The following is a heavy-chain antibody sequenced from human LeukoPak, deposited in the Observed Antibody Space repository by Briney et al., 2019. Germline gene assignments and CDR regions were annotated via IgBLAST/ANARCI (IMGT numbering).Heavy chain of an antibody. Sequence: GVSLRLSCAASGFTFSSYEMTWVREAPGKGLEWVANIKPDGSEKYYVDSVKGRFTISRDNAENSLYLQMNSLRVEDTAIYYCVGPYSSGPPFDYWGQGTLVTVSS. D-gene: IGHD6-19*01. J-gene: IGHJ4*02. V-gene: IGHV3-7*01. CDR1: GFTFSSYE. CDR3: VGPYSSGPPFDY. CDR2: IKPDGSEK.